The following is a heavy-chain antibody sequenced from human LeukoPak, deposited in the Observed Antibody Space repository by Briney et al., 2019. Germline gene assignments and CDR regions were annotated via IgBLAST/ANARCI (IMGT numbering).Heavy chain of an antibody. CDR1: GDSISRSDSY. J-gene: IGHJ1*01. D-gene: IGHD3-22*01. V-gene: IGHV4-39*01. Sequence: PSETLSLTCSVSGDSISRSDSYWDWIRQPPGKGLEWIGTIYYSGRTYYSPSLNSRVTMSVDTSSNQSSLNLRSVTAADTAVYYCARRRYYDGSGYLEWGQGTLLSVSS. CDR3: ARRRYYDGSGYLE. CDR2: IYYSGRT.